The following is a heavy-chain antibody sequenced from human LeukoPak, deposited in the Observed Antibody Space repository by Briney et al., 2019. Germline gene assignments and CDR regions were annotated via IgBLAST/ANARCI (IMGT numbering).Heavy chain of an antibody. Sequence: GGSLRLSCAASGFTFSSYDMYWVRQAPGKGLEWVSFIRCDGNNKYYADSVKGRFTISRDNSESTLYLQMSSLRAEDTAVYHCTTITVASHFDYWGAGTVVTVSS. CDR3: TTITVASHFDY. V-gene: IGHV3-30*02. CDR1: GFTFSSYD. J-gene: IGHJ4*02. CDR2: IRCDGNNK. D-gene: IGHD6-19*01.